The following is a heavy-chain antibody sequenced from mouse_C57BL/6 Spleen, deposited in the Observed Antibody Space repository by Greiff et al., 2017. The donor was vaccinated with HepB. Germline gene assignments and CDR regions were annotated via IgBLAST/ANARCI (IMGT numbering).Heavy chain of an antibody. Sequence: QVQLQQSGPELVKPGASVKISCKASGYAFSSSWMNWVKQRPGKGLEWIGRIYPGDGDTNYNGKFKGKATLTADKSSSTAYMQLSSLTSEDSAVYFCAREEAVSGDVWGTGTTVTVSS. J-gene: IGHJ1*03. CDR3: AREEAVSGDV. V-gene: IGHV1-82*01. CDR1: GYAFSSSW. CDR2: IYPGDGDT. D-gene: IGHD3-1*01.